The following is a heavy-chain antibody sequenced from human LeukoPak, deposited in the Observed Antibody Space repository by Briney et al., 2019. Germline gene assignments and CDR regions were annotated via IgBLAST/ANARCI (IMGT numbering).Heavy chain of an antibody. D-gene: IGHD3-3*01. CDR2: INPNSGGT. V-gene: IGHV1-2*06. J-gene: IGHJ6*02. CDR3: ARDELWNGYYSVNYNYYGMDV. CDR1: GYTFTSYD. Sequence: ASVKVSCKASGYTFTSYDINWVRQATGQGLEWMGRINPNSGGTNYAQKFQGRVTMTRDTSISTAYMELSRLTSDDTAVYYCARDELWNGYYSVNYNYYGMDVWGQGTTVTVSS.